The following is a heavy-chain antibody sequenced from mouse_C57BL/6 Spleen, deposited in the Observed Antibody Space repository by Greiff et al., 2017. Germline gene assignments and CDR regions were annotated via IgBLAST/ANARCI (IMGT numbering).Heavy chain of an antibody. V-gene: IGHV1-50*01. D-gene: IGHD2-4*01. CDR1: GYTFTSYW. CDR2: IDPSDSYT. Sequence: QVQLQQPGAELVKPGASVKLSCKASGYTFTSYWMQWVKQRPGQGLEWIGEIDPSDSYTNYNQKFKGKATLTVDTSSSTAYMQLSSLTSEDSAVYYCASGWDYGYAMDYWGQGTSGTVSS. CDR3: ASGWDYGYAMDY. J-gene: IGHJ4*01.